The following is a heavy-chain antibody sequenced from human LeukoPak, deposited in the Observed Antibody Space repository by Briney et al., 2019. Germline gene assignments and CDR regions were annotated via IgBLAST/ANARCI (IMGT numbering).Heavy chain of an antibody. CDR1: GFTFSNYA. CDR2: ISGGGGSS. CDR3: ANSERSNWNYYFDY. D-gene: IGHD1-1*01. V-gene: IGHV3-23*01. J-gene: IGHJ4*02. Sequence: GGSLRLSCAASGFTFSNYAMSWVRQAPGKGLEWVSGISGGGGSSDYADSVKGRFTISRDNSKNTLYLQVSSLRAEDTAVYYCANSERSNWNYYFDYWGQGTLVTVSS.